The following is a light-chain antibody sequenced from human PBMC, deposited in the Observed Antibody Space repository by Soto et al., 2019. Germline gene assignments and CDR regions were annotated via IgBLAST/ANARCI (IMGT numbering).Light chain of an antibody. J-gene: IGLJ2*01. V-gene: IGLV7-46*01. CDR3: LLSSSVV. Sequence: QAVVTQEPSLTVSPGGTVTLTCGSSTGAVTSGHYPYWFQQKPGQAPRTLIYDTSKKHSWTPDRFSGSLLGGKAALTLSGARPEDAADSDCLLSSSVVFGGGTKLTVL. CDR1: TGAVTSGHY. CDR2: DTS.